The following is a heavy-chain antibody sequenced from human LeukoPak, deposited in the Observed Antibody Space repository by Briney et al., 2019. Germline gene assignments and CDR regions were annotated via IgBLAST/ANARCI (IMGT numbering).Heavy chain of an antibody. CDR2: INPNSGGT. V-gene: IGHV1-2*02. J-gene: IGHJ5*02. CDR3: ARDWRSIAAGGTLRYFDP. CDR1: RYTFTGYY. Sequence: ASVKLSCTASRYTFTGYYMHWVRQAPGQGLEGVGWINPNSGGTNYAQKFQGRVTMTRDTSISTAYMELSRLRSDDTAVYYCARDWRSIAAGGTLRYFDPWGQGTLVTVSS. D-gene: IGHD6-13*01.